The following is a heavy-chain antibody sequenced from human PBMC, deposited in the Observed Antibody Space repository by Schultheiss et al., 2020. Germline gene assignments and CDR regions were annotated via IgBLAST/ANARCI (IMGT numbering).Heavy chain of an antibody. Sequence: ASVTVSCKASGYTFTGYYMHWVRQAPGQGLEWMGWINPNSGGTNYAQKFQGWVTMTRDTSISTAYMELSRLRSDDTAVYYCARATNWNPENFDYWGQGTLVNVSS. V-gene: IGHV1-2*04. CDR3: ARATNWNPENFDY. CDR1: GYTFTGYY. CDR2: INPNSGGT. J-gene: IGHJ4*02. D-gene: IGHD1-1*01.